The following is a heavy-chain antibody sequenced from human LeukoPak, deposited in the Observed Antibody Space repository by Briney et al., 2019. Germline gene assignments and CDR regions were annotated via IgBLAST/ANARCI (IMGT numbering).Heavy chain of an antibody. D-gene: IGHD4-23*01. J-gene: IGHJ3*02. CDR3: GRGNPGAFGI. CDR2: IYYSGST. V-gene: IGHV4-59*12. CDR1: GGSISSYY. Sequence: SETLSLTCTVSGGSISSYYWSWIRQPPGKGLEWIGYIYYSGSTNYNPSLKSRVTISVDTSKNQFSLKLSSVTAADTAVYYCGRGNPGAFGIWGQGTMVTVSS.